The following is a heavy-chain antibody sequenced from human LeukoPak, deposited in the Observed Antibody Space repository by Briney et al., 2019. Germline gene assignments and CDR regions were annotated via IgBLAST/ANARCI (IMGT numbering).Heavy chain of an antibody. CDR3: ARSLTGLQLWLLEDLGAVDI. J-gene: IGHJ3*02. CDR2: ISAYNGNT. D-gene: IGHD5-18*01. V-gene: IGHV1-18*01. Sequence: AASVKVSCKASGYTFTSYGISWVRQAPGQGLEWMGWISAYNGNTNYAQKLQGRVTMTTDTSTSTAYMELRSLRSDDTAVYYCARSLTGLQLWLLEDLGAVDIWGQGTMVTVSS. CDR1: GYTFTSYG.